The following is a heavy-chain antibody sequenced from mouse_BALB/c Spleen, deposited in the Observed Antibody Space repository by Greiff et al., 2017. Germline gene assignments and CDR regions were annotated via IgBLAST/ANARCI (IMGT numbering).Heavy chain of an antibody. V-gene: IGHV1S56*01. CDR1: GYTFTSYD. J-gene: IGHJ4*01. CDR2: IYPGDGST. CDR3: ARGVLLRAMDY. Sequence: QVQLQQSGPELVKPGASVKISCKASGYTFTSYDINWVKQRPGQGLEWIGWIYPGDGSTKYNEKFKGKATLTADKSSSTAYMQLSSLTSENAAVYVYARGVLLRAMDYWGQGTSVTVSA. D-gene: IGHD1-1*01.